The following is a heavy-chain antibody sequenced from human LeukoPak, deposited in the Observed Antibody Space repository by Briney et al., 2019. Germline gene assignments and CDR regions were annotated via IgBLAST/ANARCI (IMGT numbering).Heavy chain of an antibody. CDR3: ASAFCSRTTCYFDH. D-gene: IGHD2-2*01. J-gene: IGHJ4*02. CDR1: GHNLTSYW. CDR2: IYPGDSDT. V-gene: IGHV5-51*01. Sequence: GESLKISCQSSGHNLTSYWIGCVRQMPGKGLEWMGVIYPGDSDTRYSPSFQGQVTISADKSISTAYLQWNSLKASDTAMYYCASAFCSRTTCYFDHWGQGTLVTVSS.